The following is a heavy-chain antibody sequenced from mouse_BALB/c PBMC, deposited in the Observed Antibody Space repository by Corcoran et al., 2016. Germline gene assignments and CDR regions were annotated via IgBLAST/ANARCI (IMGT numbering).Heavy chain of an antibody. CDR3: AITTVVATYYFDY. CDR2: ILPGSGST. V-gene: IGHV1-9*01. J-gene: IGHJ2*01. Sequence: QVQLQQSGAELMKPGASVKISCKATGYTFSSYWIEWVKQRPGHGLEWIGEILPGSGSTNYNEKFKGKATFTADTSSNTAYMQLRSLTSEDSAVDYCAITTVVATYYFDYWGQGTTLTVSS. CDR1: GYTFSSYW. D-gene: IGHD1-1*01.